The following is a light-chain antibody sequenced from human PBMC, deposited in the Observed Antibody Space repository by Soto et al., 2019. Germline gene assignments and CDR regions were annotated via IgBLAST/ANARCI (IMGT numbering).Light chain of an antibody. Sequence: EIVFTQSPATLSVSPCQRATLSCRASPSVTNYLAWYQQKPGQAPRLVIYGAFNRATGIPARFSGSGSGTDFTLTISSLEPEDFAVYYCQQRNIWPPVTFGQGTRLEIK. CDR3: QQRNIWPPVT. CDR1: PSVTNY. CDR2: GAF. V-gene: IGKV3-11*01. J-gene: IGKJ5*01.